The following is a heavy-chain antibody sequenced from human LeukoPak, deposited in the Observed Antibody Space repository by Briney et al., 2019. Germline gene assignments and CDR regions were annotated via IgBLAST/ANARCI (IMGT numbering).Heavy chain of an antibody. CDR3: ANQKWPQLRFDY. J-gene: IGHJ4*02. CDR2: ISGSGGST. Sequence: GGSLRLSCAASGFTFSSYAMSWVRQAPGKGLEWVSVISGSGGSTYYVDSVKGRFTISRDNSKNTLYLQMNSLRAEDTAVYYCANQKWPQLRFDYWGQGTLVTVSS. D-gene: IGHD5-24*01. CDR1: GFTFSSYA. V-gene: IGHV3-23*01.